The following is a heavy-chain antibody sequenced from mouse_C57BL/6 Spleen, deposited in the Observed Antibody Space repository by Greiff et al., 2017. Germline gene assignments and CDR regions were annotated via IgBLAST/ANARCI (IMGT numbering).Heavy chain of an antibody. CDR1: GYTFTSYW. V-gene: IGHV1-55*01. J-gene: IGHJ4*01. CDR3: ARNRGDYAMDY. CDR2: IYPGSGST. Sequence: QVQLQQPGAELVKPGASVKMSCKASGYTFTSYWITWVKQRPGQGLEWIGDIYPGSGSTNDNEKFKSKATLTVDTSSSTAYMQLSSLTSEDSAVYYCARNRGDYAMDYWGQGTSVTVSS.